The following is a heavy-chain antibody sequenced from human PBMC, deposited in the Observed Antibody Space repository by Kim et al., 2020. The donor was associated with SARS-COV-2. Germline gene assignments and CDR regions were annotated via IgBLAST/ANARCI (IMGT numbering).Heavy chain of an antibody. D-gene: IGHD3-10*01. CDR1: GFTVSSNY. CDR3: ARVGDVLLWFGGRAGMVV. CDR2: IYSGGST. J-gene: IGHJ6*01. V-gene: IGHV3-53*01. Sequence: GGSLRLSCAASGFTVSSNYMSWVRQAPGKGLEGVSVIYSGGSTYYADSVKGRFNISRDNSQNTLYLQMNSLRAEDTAVSYCARVGDVLLWFGGRAGMVVW.